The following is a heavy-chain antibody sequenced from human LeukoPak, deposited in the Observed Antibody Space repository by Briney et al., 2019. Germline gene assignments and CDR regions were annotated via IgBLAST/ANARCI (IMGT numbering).Heavy chain of an antibody. V-gene: IGHV3-21*01. Sequence: GGSLRLSCAASGFTFSSYSMNWVRQAPGKGLEWVSSISSSSSYIYYADSVKGRLTISRDNAKNSLYLQMNSLRAEDTAVYYCARESITIFGVVTPLGYWGQGTLVTVSS. CDR2: ISSSSSYI. J-gene: IGHJ4*02. CDR1: GFTFSSYS. D-gene: IGHD3-3*01. CDR3: ARESITIFGVVTPLGY.